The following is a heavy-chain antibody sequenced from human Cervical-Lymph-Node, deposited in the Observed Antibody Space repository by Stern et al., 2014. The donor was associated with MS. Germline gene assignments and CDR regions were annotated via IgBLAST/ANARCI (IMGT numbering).Heavy chain of an antibody. Sequence: QVQLVQSGAEVKKPGASVKVSCKTSGYTFTSYYLHWVRQAPGQGLEWLGTISPSGGRPSYAQKFHDRVTLTSDTSTSTVYMELNSLRSEDTAVYYCARDPHYDFWSGYALYYFDYWGQGTLVTVSS. V-gene: IGHV1-46*01. CDR1: GYTFTSYY. J-gene: IGHJ4*02. D-gene: IGHD3-3*01. CDR2: ISPSGGRP. CDR3: ARDPHYDFWSGYALYYFDY.